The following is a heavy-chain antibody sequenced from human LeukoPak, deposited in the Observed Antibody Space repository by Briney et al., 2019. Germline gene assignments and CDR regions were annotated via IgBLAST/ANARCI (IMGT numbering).Heavy chain of an antibody. CDR1: GYTFTNYD. V-gene: IGHV1-8*01. CDR2: MNPNSGNT. J-gene: IGHJ4*02. Sequence: ASVKVSFKASGYTFTNYDINWVRQAAGQRLEGMGWMNPNSGNTGYAQKFQGRVTMTRNTSISTAYMELSSLRSEDTAVYYCARNLLQWFGESNDTVNWGQGTLVTVSS. D-gene: IGHD3-10*01. CDR3: ARNLLQWFGESNDTVN.